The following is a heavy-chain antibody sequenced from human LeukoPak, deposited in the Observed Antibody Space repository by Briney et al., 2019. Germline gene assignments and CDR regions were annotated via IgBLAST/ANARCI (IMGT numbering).Heavy chain of an antibody. D-gene: IGHD3-10*01. CDR3: ARGGSGSLRYYYYMDV. V-gene: IGHV4-34*01. CDR1: GGSISSYY. J-gene: IGHJ6*03. Sequence: SETLSLTCTVSGGSISSYYWSWIRQPPGKGLEWIGEINHSGSTNYNPSLKSRVTISVDTSKNQFSLKLSSVTAADTAVYYCARGGSGSLRYYYYMDVWGKGTTVTVSS. CDR2: INHSGST.